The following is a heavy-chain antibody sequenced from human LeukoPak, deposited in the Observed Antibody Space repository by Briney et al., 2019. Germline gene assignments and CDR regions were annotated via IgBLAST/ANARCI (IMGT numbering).Heavy chain of an antibody. J-gene: IGHJ4*02. V-gene: IGHV1-2*02. CDR2: INPNSGGT. Sequence: ASVKVSCKASGYTFTGYYMHWVRHAPGQGLEWMGWINPNSGGTNYAQKFQGRVTMTRDTSISTAYMELSRLRSDDTAVYYCARDGARYDILTGYGFDYWGQGTLVTVSS. CDR1: GYTFTGYY. D-gene: IGHD3-9*01. CDR3: ARDGARYDILTGYGFDY.